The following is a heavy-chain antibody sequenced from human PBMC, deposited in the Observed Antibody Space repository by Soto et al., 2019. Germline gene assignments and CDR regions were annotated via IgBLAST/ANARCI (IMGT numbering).Heavy chain of an antibody. CDR3: ARYGSKKYNWNGNYYYMDV. J-gene: IGHJ6*03. D-gene: IGHD1-20*01. Sequence: SETLSLTCAVYGGSFSGYYWSWIRQPPGKGLEWIGEINHSGSTNYNPSLKSRVTISVDTSKNQFSLKLSSVTAADTAVYYCARYGSKKYNWNGNYYYMDVWGKGTTVTVSS. V-gene: IGHV4-34*01. CDR2: INHSGST. CDR1: GGSFSGYY.